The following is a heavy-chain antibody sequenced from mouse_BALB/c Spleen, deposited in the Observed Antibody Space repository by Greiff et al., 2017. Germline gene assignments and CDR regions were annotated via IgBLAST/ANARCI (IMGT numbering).Heavy chain of an antibody. CDR2: ISSGGST. CDR3: AREGNFYWYFDV. J-gene: IGHJ1*01. Sequence: DVKLVESGGGLVKPGGSLKLSCAASGFTFSSYAMSWVRQTPEKRLEWVASISSGGSTYYPDSVKGRFTISRDNARNILYLQMSSLRSEDTAMYYCAREGNFYWYFDVWGAGTTVTVSS. V-gene: IGHV5-6-5*01. CDR1: GFTFSSYA.